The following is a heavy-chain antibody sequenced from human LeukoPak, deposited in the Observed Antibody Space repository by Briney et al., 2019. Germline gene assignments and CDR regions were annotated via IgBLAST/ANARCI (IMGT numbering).Heavy chain of an antibody. D-gene: IGHD5-18*01. CDR3: ARESWYSYGYAFDY. Sequence: PSETLSLTCTVSGGSISSYYWSWTRQPPGKGLEWIGYIYYSGSTNYNPSLKSRVTISVDTSKNQFSLKLSSVTAADTAVYYCARESWYSYGYAFDYWGQGTLVTVSS. CDR2: IYYSGST. V-gene: IGHV4-59*01. CDR1: GGSISSYY. J-gene: IGHJ4*02.